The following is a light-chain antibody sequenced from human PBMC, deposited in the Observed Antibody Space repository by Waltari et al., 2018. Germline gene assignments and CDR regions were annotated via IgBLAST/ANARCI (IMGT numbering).Light chain of an antibody. CDR2: WAS. CDR1: QNILYSSNNKNY. Sequence: DIVMTHSPDSLAVSLGARATINCKSSQNILYSSNNKNYLAWYQLKPGQAPKLLFYWASTRESGVPDRFRGSGSGTEFTLTINSLQAEDVAVYYCQQHYSTPRTFGQGTKVEIK. CDR3: QQHYSTPRT. J-gene: IGKJ1*01. V-gene: IGKV4-1*01.